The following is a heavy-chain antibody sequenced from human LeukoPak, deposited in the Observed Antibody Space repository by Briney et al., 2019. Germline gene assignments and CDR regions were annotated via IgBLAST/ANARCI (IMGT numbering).Heavy chain of an antibody. V-gene: IGHV3-53*01. J-gene: IGHJ4*02. CDR3: AREAGSYGSYYFGY. D-gene: IGHD5-18*01. CDR2: IYSGGST. Sequence: GGSLRLSCAASGFTVSSNYMSWVRQAPGKGLEWVSVIYSGGSTYYADSVKGRFTISRDNSKNTLYLQMNSLRAEDTAVYYCAREAGSYGSYYFGYWGQGTLVTVSS. CDR1: GFTVSSNY.